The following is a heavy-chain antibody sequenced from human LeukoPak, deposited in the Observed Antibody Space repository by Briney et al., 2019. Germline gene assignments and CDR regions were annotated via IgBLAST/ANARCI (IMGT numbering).Heavy chain of an antibody. Sequence: ASVKVSCKASGYTFTGYYMHWVRQAPGQGLEWMGWINPNSGGTNYAQKFQGRATMTRDTSISTAYMELSRLRSDDTAVYYCARDPSSSGHNWFDPWGQGTLVTVSS. CDR2: INPNSGGT. V-gene: IGHV1-2*02. D-gene: IGHD6-19*01. CDR1: GYTFTGYY. CDR3: ARDPSSSGHNWFDP. J-gene: IGHJ5*02.